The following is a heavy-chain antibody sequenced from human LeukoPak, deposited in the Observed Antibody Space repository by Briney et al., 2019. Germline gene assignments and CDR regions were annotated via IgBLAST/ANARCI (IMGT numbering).Heavy chain of an antibody. CDR2: INHSGST. V-gene: IGHV4-34*01. Sequence: SETLSLTCAVYGGSFSGYYWSWIRQPPGKGLEWIGEINHSGSTNYNPSLKIRVTISVDTSKNQFSLKLSSVTAADTAVYYCARYCSSTSCYYGMDVWGKGTTVTVSS. D-gene: IGHD2-2*01. J-gene: IGHJ6*04. CDR1: GGSFSGYY. CDR3: ARYCSSTSCYYGMDV.